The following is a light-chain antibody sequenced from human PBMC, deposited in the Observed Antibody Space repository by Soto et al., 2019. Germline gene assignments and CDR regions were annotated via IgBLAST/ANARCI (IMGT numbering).Light chain of an antibody. V-gene: IGKV3-15*01. J-gene: IGKJ4*01. CDR2: DAS. CDR3: QQYNNWPPFT. Sequence: EIVMTQSPATLSMSPGDRATLSCRASQSVSSSLAWYQQIPGQAPRLLIYDASTRATGIPARFGGSGSGTEFTLTISSLQSEDFAVYYCQQYNNWPPFTFGRGTKVELK. CDR1: QSVSSS.